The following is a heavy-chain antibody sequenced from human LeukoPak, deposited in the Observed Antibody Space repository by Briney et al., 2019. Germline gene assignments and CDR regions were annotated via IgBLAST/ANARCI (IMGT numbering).Heavy chain of an antibody. V-gene: IGHV4-59*08. D-gene: IGHD3-22*01. CDR3: ARHKYYYDSSGV. Sequence: SETLSLTCTVSGGSISSYYWSWIRQPPGKGLEWIGYIYYSGSTNYNPSLKSRATISVDTSKNQFSLKLSSVTAADTAVYYCARHKYYYDSSGVWGQGTLVTVSS. CDR2: IYYSGST. J-gene: IGHJ4*02. CDR1: GGSISSYY.